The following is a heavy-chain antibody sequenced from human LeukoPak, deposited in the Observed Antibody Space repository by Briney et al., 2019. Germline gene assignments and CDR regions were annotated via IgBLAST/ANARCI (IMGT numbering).Heavy chain of an antibody. D-gene: IGHD3-3*01. CDR1: GFTFSSYV. Sequence: GGSLRLSCAASGFTFSSYVMHWVRQAPGKGLEWVSVIYSGGSTYFADSVKGRFTISRDNSKNTLYLQMNSLRAEDTAVYYCARVGFWSGYNWFDPWGQGTLVTVSS. J-gene: IGHJ5*02. CDR2: IYSGGST. V-gene: IGHV3-53*01. CDR3: ARVGFWSGYNWFDP.